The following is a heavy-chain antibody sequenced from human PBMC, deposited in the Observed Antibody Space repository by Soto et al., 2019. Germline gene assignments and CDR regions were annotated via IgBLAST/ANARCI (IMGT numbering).Heavy chain of an antibody. CDR3: AKAKNDYNWDNRPPFDY. V-gene: IGHV3-23*01. J-gene: IGHJ4*02. CDR2: ISANDVGT. CDR1: GFTLRNYA. Sequence: GGSLRLSCEASGFTLRNYAMAWIRQAPGKGLEWVSLISANDVGTYYAESVKTRFTISTDQSRNTVYLQMDSLRADDTAIYYCAKAKNDYNWDNRPPFDYWGQGTLVTVSS. D-gene: IGHD1-20*01.